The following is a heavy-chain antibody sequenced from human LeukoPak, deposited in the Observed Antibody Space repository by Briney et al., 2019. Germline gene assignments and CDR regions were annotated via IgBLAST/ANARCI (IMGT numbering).Heavy chain of an antibody. D-gene: IGHD6-13*01. CDR2: IYYSGST. CDR3: ASIAAAAPDLYYFDY. V-gene: IGHV4-34*01. CDR1: GGSFSGYY. J-gene: IGHJ4*02. Sequence: SETLSLTCAVYGGSFSGYYWSWIRQPPGKGLEWIGSIYYSGSTYYNPSLKSRVTISVDTSKNQFSLKVSSVTAADTAIYYCASIAAAAPDLYYFDYWGQGTLVTVSS.